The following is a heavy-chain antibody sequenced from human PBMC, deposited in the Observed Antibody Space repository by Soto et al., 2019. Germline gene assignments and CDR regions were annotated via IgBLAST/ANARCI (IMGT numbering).Heavy chain of an antibody. CDR2: IYYSGST. CDR3: ARDELGYYDSSGYFPPIYFQH. J-gene: IGHJ1*01. CDR1: GGSISSGGYY. V-gene: IGHV4-31*03. D-gene: IGHD3-22*01. Sequence: QVQLQESGPGLVKPSQTLSLTCTVSGGSISSGGYYWSWIRQHPGKGLEWIGYIYYSGSTYYNPSLKSRLTISVDTSKNQFSLKLSSVTAADTAVYYCARDELGYYDSSGYFPPIYFQHWGQGTLVTVSS.